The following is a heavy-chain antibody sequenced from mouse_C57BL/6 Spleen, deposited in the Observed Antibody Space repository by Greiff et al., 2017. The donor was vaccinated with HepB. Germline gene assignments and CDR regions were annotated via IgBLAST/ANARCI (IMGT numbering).Heavy chain of an antibody. J-gene: IGHJ4*01. CDR3: ARGDYGPYYYAMDY. CDR1: GYTFTSYG. V-gene: IGHV1-81*01. Sequence: QVHVKQSGAELARPGASVKLSCKASGYTFTSYGISWVKQRTGQGLEWIGEIYPRSGNTYYNEKFKGKATLTADKSSSTAYMELRSLTSEDSAVYFCARGDYGPYYYAMDYWGQGTSVTVSS. D-gene: IGHD1-1*02. CDR2: IYPRSGNT.